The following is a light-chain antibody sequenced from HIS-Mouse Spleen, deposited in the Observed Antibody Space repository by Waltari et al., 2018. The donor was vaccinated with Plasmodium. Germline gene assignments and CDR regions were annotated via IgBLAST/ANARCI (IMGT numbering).Light chain of an antibody. V-gene: IGLV1-51*01. CDR2: DNN. J-gene: IGLJ2*01. CDR1: SSNIGNNY. Sequence: QSVLTQPPSVSAAPGQKVTISCSGGSSNIGNNYVSWYQQLPGTAPKLLIYDNNKRPSGIPDRVSGSKSGTSATLGITGLQTGDEADYYCGTWDSSLSAGVVFGGGTKLTVL. CDR3: GTWDSSLSAGVV.